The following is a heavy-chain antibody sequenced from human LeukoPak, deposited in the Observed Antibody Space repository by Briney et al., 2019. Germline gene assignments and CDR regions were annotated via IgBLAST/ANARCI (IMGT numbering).Heavy chain of an antibody. J-gene: IGHJ5*02. D-gene: IGHD6-13*01. Sequence: ASVKVSCKASGYTFTSYGISWVRQAPGQGLEWMGWISAYNGNTNYAQKFQGRVTMTRDTSISTAYMELSRLRSDDTAVYYCARAVSSSWYELGRGWFDPWGQGTLVTVSS. CDR3: ARAVSSSWYELGRGWFDP. CDR2: ISAYNGNT. CDR1: GYTFTSYG. V-gene: IGHV1-18*01.